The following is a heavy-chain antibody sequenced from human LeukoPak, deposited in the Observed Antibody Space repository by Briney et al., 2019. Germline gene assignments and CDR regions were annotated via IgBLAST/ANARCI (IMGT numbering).Heavy chain of an antibody. CDR3: AHRRSWGYFDY. CDR1: GFSLSTSGVG. CDR2: IYWNDDK. Sequence: SGPTLVKPTQTLTLTYTFSGFSLSTSGVGVGWIRQPPGKALEWLSLIYWNDDKRYSTSLKSRLTITKDTSKNQVVLTMTNMDPVDTATYYCAHRRSWGYFDYWGQGTLVTVSS. D-gene: IGHD2-15*01. J-gene: IGHJ4*02. V-gene: IGHV2-5*01.